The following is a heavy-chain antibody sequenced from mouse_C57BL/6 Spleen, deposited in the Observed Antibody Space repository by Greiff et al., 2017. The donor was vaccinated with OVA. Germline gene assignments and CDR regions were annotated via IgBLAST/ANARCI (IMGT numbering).Heavy chain of an antibody. Sequence: QVHVKQPGAELVMPGASVKLSCKASGYTFTSYWMHWVKQRPGQGLEWIGEIDPSDSYTNYNQKFKGKSTLTVDKSSSTAYMQLSSLTSEDSAVYYCARAGPPYYFYYWGQGTTLTVSS. CDR3: ARAGPPYYFYY. CDR1: GYTFTSYW. V-gene: IGHV1-69*01. J-gene: IGHJ2*01. CDR2: IDPSDSYT.